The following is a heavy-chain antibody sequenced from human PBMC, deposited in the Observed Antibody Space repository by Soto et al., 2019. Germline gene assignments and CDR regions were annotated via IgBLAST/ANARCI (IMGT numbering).Heavy chain of an antibody. D-gene: IGHD2-2*02. CDR1: GYTFTSYD. CDR3: AREGYCSSTSCYTNGNYYYGMDV. V-gene: IGHV1-8*01. CDR2: MNPNSGNT. J-gene: IGHJ6*02. Sequence: ASVKVSCKASGYTFTSYDINWVRQATGQGLEWMGWMNPNSGNTGYAQKFQGRVTMTRNTSISTAYMELSSLRSEDTAVYYCAREGYCSSTSCYTNGNYYYGMDVWGQGTTVTAP.